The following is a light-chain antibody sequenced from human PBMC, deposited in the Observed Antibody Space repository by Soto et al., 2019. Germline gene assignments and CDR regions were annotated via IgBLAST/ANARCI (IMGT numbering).Light chain of an antibody. CDR3: YSAADNNLGV. J-gene: IGLJ3*02. CDR2: KDS. V-gene: IGLV3-27*01. Sequence: SYELTQPSSVSVSPGQTARLTCSGAVLAKKYARWFQQKPGQAPVLVIYKDSERPSGIPERFSGSSSGTTVTLTISGAQVEDEADYYCYSAADNNLGVFGGGTKVTVL. CDR1: VLAKKY.